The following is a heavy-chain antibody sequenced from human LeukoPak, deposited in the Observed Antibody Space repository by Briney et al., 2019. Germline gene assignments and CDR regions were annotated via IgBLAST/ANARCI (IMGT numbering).Heavy chain of an antibody. D-gene: IGHD5-12*01. CDR2: FDPEDGET. Sequence: ASVKVSCKVSGYTLTELSMHWVRQAPGKGLEWMGGFDPEDGETIYAQKFQGRVTMTEDTSTDTAYMELSSLRSEDTAVYYCARDRRGYSGYDDAFDIWGQGTMVTVSS. V-gene: IGHV1-24*01. J-gene: IGHJ3*02. CDR1: GYTLTELS. CDR3: ARDRRGYSGYDDAFDI.